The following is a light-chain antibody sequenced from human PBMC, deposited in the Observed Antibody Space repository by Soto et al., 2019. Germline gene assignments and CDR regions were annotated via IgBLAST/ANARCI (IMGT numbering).Light chain of an antibody. CDR3: PVWDDSYNVLYV. CDR1: RSNIGSNT. Sequence: QSVLTQPPSVSGTPGQRVTVSCSGGRSNIGSNTVHWYQQLPGAAPKLLIYRDNQRPSGVPDRFAASKSGTSASLAISGLQSEDEGDYFCPVWDDSYNVLYVFGTGTKVTVL. CDR2: RDN. J-gene: IGLJ1*01. V-gene: IGLV1-44*01.